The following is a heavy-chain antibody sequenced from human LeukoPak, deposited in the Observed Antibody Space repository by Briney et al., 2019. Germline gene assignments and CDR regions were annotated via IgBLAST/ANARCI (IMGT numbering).Heavy chain of an antibody. J-gene: IGHJ3*02. D-gene: IGHD2-2*01. CDR1: GYTFTSYD. CDR3: ATGVVPAAEDAFDI. V-gene: IGHV1-8*03. CDR2: MNPNSGNT. Sequence: ASVKVSCKASGYTFTSYDINWVRQATGQGLEWMGWMNPNSGNTGYAQKFQGRVTITADKSTSTAYMELSSLRSEDTAVYYCATGVVPAAEDAFDIWGQRTMVTVSS.